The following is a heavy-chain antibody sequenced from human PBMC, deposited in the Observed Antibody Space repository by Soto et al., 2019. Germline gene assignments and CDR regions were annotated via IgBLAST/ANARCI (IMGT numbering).Heavy chain of an antibody. CDR1: GGSISSCVYY. D-gene: IGHD2-15*01. CDR3: ASWTTLSLGRDFQH. Sequence: PSGTMSLTCTASGGSISSCVYYWGWIRQPPGKGLGWIGSMYYTGSTYYNPCLKSRVTISVDTTKNHVPPKLRSVTAADTAVYYCASWTTLSLGRDFQHWGEGTLVTVSS. V-gene: IGHV4-39*02. J-gene: IGHJ1*01. CDR2: MYYTGST.